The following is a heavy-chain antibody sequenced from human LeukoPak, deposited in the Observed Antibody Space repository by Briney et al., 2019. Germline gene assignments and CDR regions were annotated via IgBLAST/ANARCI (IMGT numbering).Heavy chain of an antibody. CDR3: ARAERYSSSPLYYYYGMDV. Sequence: SETLSLTCAVYGGSFSGYYWSWIRQPPGKGLEWNGEINHSGSTNYNPSLKSRVTISVDTSKNQFSLKLSSVTAADTAVYYCARAERYSSSPLYYYYGMDVWGQGTTVTVSS. V-gene: IGHV4-34*01. J-gene: IGHJ6*02. CDR1: GGSFSGYY. D-gene: IGHD6-6*01. CDR2: INHSGST.